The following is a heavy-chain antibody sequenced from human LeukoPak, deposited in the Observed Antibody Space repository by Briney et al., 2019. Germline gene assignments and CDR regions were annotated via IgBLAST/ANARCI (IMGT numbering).Heavy chain of an antibody. CDR2: INHSGST. Sequence: SETLSLTCAVYGGSFSGYYWSWIRQPPGKGLEWIREINHSGSTNYNPSLKSRVTISVDTSKNQFSLKLSSVTAADTAVYYCARDRWDKSTGRYFDYWGQGTLVTVSS. V-gene: IGHV4-34*01. J-gene: IGHJ4*02. D-gene: IGHD1-26*01. CDR1: GGSFSGYY. CDR3: ARDRWDKSTGRYFDY.